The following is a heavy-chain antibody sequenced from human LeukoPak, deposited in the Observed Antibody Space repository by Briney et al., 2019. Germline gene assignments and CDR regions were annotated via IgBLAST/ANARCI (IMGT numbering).Heavy chain of an antibody. V-gene: IGHV3-74*01. CDR2: ISPDGSRT. J-gene: IGHJ4*02. D-gene: IGHD3-22*01. Sequence: GGSLRLSCAASGFTFSNHWMHWVRQTPEKGLVWVSNISPDGSRTDYADSVKGRFTISRDNAENTLYLQMNSLRAEDTAVYYCSSSYYHDSSGYGPFDYWGQGTLVTVSS. CDR1: GFTFSNHW. CDR3: SSSYYHDSSGYGPFDY.